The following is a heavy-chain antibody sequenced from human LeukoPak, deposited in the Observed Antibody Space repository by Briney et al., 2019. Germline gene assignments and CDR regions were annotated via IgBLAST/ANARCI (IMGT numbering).Heavy chain of an antibody. J-gene: IGHJ5*02. CDR2: VSSTGST. D-gene: IGHD2-15*01. V-gene: IGHV4-4*07. Sequence: SETLSLTCGVSGGSMSDYYCSWLRQPAGKGLDWIVRVSSTGSTDCNPSLKTRFTILVDNSKNQFSLKLTSLTAADPDVYYCARASYCRGGHCHNLAWFGPWGQGAPVTVSS. CDR1: GGSMSDYY. CDR3: ARASYCRGGHCHNLAWFGP.